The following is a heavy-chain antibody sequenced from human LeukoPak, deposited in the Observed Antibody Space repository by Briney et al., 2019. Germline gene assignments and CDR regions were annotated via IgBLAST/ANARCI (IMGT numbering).Heavy chain of an antibody. D-gene: IGHD6-13*01. J-gene: IGHJ4*02. V-gene: IGHV3-9*01. CDR1: GFTFSSYS. CDR3: AKDALAIAGNPDY. CDR2: ISWNSGIV. Sequence: GGSLRLSCAASGFTFSSYSMNWVRQAPGKGLEWVSHISWNSGIVGYADSVKGRFTISRDNAKNSLFLQMNSLRGEDTALYYCAKDALAIAGNPDYWGQGTLVTVSS.